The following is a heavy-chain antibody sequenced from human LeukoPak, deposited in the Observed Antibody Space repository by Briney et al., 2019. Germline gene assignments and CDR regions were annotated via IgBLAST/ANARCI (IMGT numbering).Heavy chain of an antibody. V-gene: IGHV4-59*01. CDR3: ARGPYCSGGSCYKDSDN. Sequence: SETLSLTCTVSGGSISSYYWSWLRQPPGKGLEWIGYIYYSGSTNYNPSLRSRVTISVDTSKNQFSLKMSSVTAADTAVYYCARGPYCSGGSCYKDSDNWGQGTLVTVSS. CDR2: IYYSGST. J-gene: IGHJ4*02. D-gene: IGHD2-15*01. CDR1: GGSISSYY.